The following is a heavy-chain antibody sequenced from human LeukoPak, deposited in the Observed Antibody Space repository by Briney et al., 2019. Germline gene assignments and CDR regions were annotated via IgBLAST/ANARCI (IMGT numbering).Heavy chain of an antibody. D-gene: IGHD2/OR15-2a*01. CDR2: VSSSDSTT. V-gene: IGHV3-11*01. Sequence: PGGSLRLSCAASGFIFSDYYMSWIRQAPGKGLEWVSYVSSSDSTTYYAGSVKGRFTISRDNAKNSLYLQMNSLRAVDTAVYYCARDSGGLSDYWGQGTLVTVSS. CDR3: ARDSGGLSDY. CDR1: GFIFSDYY. J-gene: IGHJ4*02.